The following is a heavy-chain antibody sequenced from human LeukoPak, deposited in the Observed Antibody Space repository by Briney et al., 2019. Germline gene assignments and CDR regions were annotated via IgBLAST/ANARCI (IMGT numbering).Heavy chain of an antibody. D-gene: IGHD6-13*01. CDR2: IRYDGSNK. CDR1: GFTFSSYG. CDR3: AMSLIAAAGNVRLDY. V-gene: IGHV3-30*02. Sequence: GGSLRLSCAASGFTFSSYGVHWVRQAPGKGLEWVAFIRYDGSNKYYADSVKGRFTISRDNSKNTLYLQMNSLRAEDTAVYYCAMSLIAAAGNVRLDYWGQGALVTVSS. J-gene: IGHJ4*02.